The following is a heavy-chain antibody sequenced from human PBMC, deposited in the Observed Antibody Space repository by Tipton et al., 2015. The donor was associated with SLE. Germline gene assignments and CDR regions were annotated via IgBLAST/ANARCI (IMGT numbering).Heavy chain of an antibody. V-gene: IGHV4-39*07. Sequence: GLVKPSETLSLTCTVSGDSVGSGTYSWEWIRQPPGRGLEWIGDIYDTGSATYNPSLKSRVTILIDTSKNRFSLKLSSVTAADTAVYYCVRDTEGMDVWGKGTTVTVSS. CDR2: IYDTGSA. J-gene: IGHJ6*04. CDR3: VRDTEGMDV. CDR1: GDSVGSGTYS. D-gene: IGHD4-17*01.